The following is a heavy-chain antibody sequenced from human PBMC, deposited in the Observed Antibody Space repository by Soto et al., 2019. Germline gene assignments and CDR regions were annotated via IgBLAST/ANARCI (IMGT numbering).Heavy chain of an antibody. V-gene: IGHV4-39*01. CDR1: GGSISSSSYY. Sequence: SETLSLTCTVSGGSISSSSYYWGWIRQPPGKGLEWIGSIYYSGSTYYNPSLKSRVTISVDTSKNQFSLKLSSVTAADTAVYYCARHVTSVVPAANSYYYYMDVWGKGTTVTVSS. J-gene: IGHJ6*03. CDR2: IYYSGST. D-gene: IGHD2-2*01. CDR3: ARHVTSVVPAANSYYYYMDV.